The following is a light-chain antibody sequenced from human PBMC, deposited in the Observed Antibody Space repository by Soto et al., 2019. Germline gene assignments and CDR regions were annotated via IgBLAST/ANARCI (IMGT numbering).Light chain of an antibody. CDR2: INSDGSH. CDR1: SGHSSNA. J-gene: IGLJ3*02. CDR3: QTWGTGFWV. Sequence: QPVLTQSPSASASLGASVKLTCTLSSGHSSNAIVWHQQQPEKGPRYLMKINSDGSHSQGDGIPDRFSGSSSGAERYLTISSLQSEDEADYYCQTWGTGFWVFGGGTKLTVL. V-gene: IGLV4-69*01.